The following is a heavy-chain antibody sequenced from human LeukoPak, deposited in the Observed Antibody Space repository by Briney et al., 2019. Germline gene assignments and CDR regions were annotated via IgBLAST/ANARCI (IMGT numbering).Heavy chain of an antibody. CDR1: GFTFSSYA. V-gene: IGHV3-64*01. CDR3: ARAIGYSSSWYLREDNWFDP. Sequence: PGGSLRLSCAASGFTFSSYAMHWVRQAPGKGLEYVSAISSNGGSTYYANSVKGRFTISRDNSKNTLYLQMGSLRAEDMAVYYCARAIGYSSSWYLREDNWFDPWGQGTLVTVSS. CDR2: ISSNGGST. D-gene: IGHD6-13*01. J-gene: IGHJ5*02.